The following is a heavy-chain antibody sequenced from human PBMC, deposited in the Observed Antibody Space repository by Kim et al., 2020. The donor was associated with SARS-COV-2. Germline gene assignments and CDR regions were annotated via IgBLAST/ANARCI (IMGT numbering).Heavy chain of an antibody. D-gene: IGHD6-19*01. CDR1: GVSISDYY. CDR2: IFYSGNT. CDR3: MRGRGWTDS. Sequence: SETLSLTCTVSGVSISDYYWTWVRQPPGKGLEWIGYIFYSGNTNYNPSLKSRVTISVDTSKNQFSLKLTSVTAADTAVYYCMRGRGWTDSWGQGTLVTVSS. J-gene: IGHJ4*02. V-gene: IGHV4-59*08.